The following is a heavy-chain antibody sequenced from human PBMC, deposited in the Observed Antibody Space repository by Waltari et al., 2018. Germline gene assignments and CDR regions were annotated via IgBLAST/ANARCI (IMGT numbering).Heavy chain of an antibody. CDR2: ISSGGSY. J-gene: IGHJ6*02. CDR1: GFTVSSNY. CDR3: AREGDYSYSGMDD. V-gene: IGHV3-53*01. Sequence: EVQLVESGGGLIQPGGSLRLSCAASGFTVSSNYMSWVRQAPGKGLEWVSVISSGGSYDYSDSVKCRFSSAIDNSKMSLYLQRISLKAKDTAVYYCAREGDYSYSGMDDWGQGTTVTVSS.